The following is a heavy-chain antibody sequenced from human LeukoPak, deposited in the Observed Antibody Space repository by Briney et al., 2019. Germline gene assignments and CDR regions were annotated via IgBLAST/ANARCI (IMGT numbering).Heavy chain of an antibody. Sequence: ASVKVSCKASGNTFTNYGIRWVRQAPGQGLEWMGWISGFNGYTRYAQNLQGRVTMTTDTSTSTAYMELRSLISDDTAVYYCARDQGYTSEWLDYWGQGTLVTVSS. D-gene: IGHD6-19*01. CDR1: GNTFTNYG. CDR2: ISGFNGYT. V-gene: IGHV1-18*01. J-gene: IGHJ4*02. CDR3: ARDQGYTSEWLDY.